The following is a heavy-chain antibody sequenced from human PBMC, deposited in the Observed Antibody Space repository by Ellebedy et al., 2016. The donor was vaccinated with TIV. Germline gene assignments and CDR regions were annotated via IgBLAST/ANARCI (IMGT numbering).Heavy chain of an antibody. CDR2: IYYSGST. Sequence: MPSETLSLTCTVSGGSISTYYWSWIRQPPGKGLEWIGYIYYSGSTNYNPSLTSRVTIAVDTSKNQFSLKLSSVTAADTAVYYCARDPGGSYPLFDYWGQGTLVAVSS. V-gene: IGHV4-59*01. CDR1: GGSISTYY. CDR3: ARDPGGSYPLFDY. D-gene: IGHD1-26*01. J-gene: IGHJ4*02.